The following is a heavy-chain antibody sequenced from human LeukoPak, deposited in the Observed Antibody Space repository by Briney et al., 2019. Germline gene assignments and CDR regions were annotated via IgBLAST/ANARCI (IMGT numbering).Heavy chain of an antibody. D-gene: IGHD5-12*01. CDR3: ARGNSGYDYAFDI. CDR1: GGSISSYH. V-gene: IGHV4-59*01. Sequence: SETLSLTCTVSGGSISSYHWSWIRRPPGKGLQWIGFIYSSGSTNYNPSLKSRVTISLDTSKNQFSLRVSSVTSAVTAVYYCARGNSGYDYAFDIWGQGTMVTVSS. J-gene: IGHJ3*02. CDR2: IYSSGST.